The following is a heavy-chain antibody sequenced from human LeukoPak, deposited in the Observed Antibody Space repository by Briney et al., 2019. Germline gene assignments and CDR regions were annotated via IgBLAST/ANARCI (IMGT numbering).Heavy chain of an antibody. CDR1: GYTFTTYY. Sequence: GASVKVSCKASGYTFTTYYIHWVRQAPGQGLEWMALINPSGGSTHYAQKFQGRVTVTRDTSTSTVYMELTSLTSEDTAVYYCACLPYAFDIWGQGTMVTVSS. CDR2: INPSGGST. J-gene: IGHJ3*02. CDR3: ACLPYAFDI. V-gene: IGHV1-46*01.